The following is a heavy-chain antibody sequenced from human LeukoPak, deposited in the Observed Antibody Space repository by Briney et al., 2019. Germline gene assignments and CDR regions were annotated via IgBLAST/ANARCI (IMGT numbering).Heavy chain of an antibody. V-gene: IGHV3-74*01. Sequence: GGSLRLSCAASGFTFSSYWMHWVRQAPGKGLVWVSRINSDGSSTSYADSVKGRFTISRDNSKNTLSLQMNSLRPEDTAVYYCARDPTVGVVISYTFDYWGQGTLVTVSS. CDR2: INSDGSST. CDR3: ARDPTVGVVISYTFDY. J-gene: IGHJ4*02. D-gene: IGHD3-3*01. CDR1: GFTFSSYW.